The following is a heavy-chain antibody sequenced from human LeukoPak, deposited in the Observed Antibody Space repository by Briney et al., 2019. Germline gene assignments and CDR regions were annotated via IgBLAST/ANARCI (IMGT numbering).Heavy chain of an antibody. Sequence: SVKLSCKASRGTFSSYGISRVREAPGQGLEWIGGDNAIFGSVKYGKKLQGRATITTDESTSTAYMELSSLTSEGTGVYYCARGELGDSSGFSFFDYWGQGTLVTVSS. V-gene: IGHV1-69*05. CDR1: RGTFSSYG. CDR2: DNAIFGSV. D-gene: IGHD3-22*01. J-gene: IGHJ4*02. CDR3: ARGELGDSSGFSFFDY.